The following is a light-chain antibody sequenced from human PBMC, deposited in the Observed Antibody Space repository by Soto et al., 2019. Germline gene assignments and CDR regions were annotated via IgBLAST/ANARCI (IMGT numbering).Light chain of an antibody. CDR3: SSYTSSSTPHV. J-gene: IGLJ1*01. CDR2: EVS. V-gene: IGLV2-14*01. CDR1: SSDVGGYNY. Sequence: QSVLTQPASVSGSPGQSITISCTGTSSDVGGYNYVSWYQQHPGKAPKLMIYEVSNRPSGVSNRFSGSQSGNTASLTISGLQAEDEADYYCSSYTSSSTPHVFGTGTKLTVL.